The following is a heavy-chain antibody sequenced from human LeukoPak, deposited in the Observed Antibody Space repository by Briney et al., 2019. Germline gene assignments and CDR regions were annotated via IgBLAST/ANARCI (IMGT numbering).Heavy chain of an antibody. D-gene: IGHD3-3*01. J-gene: IGHJ4*02. V-gene: IGHV1-18*01. CDR3: QRITIFGVIIDFDY. CDR1: GYAFTSYG. Sequence: ASVKVSCKASGYAFTSYGINWVRQAPGQGLEWMGWISVNNGNTHYAQKFQGRVTMITDTSTSTAYMEVRSLRSDDTAVYYCQRITIFGVIIDFDYWGQGTLVTVSS. CDR2: ISVNNGNT.